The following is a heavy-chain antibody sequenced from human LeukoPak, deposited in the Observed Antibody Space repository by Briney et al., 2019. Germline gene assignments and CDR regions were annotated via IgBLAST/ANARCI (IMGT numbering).Heavy chain of an antibody. CDR3: AKDGPSGSYLGDDAFDI. D-gene: IGHD1-26*01. V-gene: IGHV3-23*01. CDR2: ISGSGGST. Sequence: GGSLRLSCAASGFTFSSYVMSWVRQAPGKGLEWVSAISGSGGSTDYADSVKGRFTISRDNSKNTLYLQMNSLRAEDTAVYYCAKDGPSGSYLGDDAFDIWGQGTMVTVSS. CDR1: GFTFSSYV. J-gene: IGHJ3*02.